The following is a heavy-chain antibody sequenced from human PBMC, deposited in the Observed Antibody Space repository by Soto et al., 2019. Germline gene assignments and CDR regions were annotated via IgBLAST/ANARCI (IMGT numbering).Heavy chain of an antibody. J-gene: IGHJ5*02. CDR1: GYTFTRYT. Sequence: GASVKVSCKASGYTFTRYTMNWVRQAPGQRLEWMGWINPDNGNTKSSQKFQDRVIITRDTSACTAYMDLSSLRSEDTAVYYCARGIATGQLDPWGQGTLVTVSS. V-gene: IGHV1-3*01. CDR3: ARGIATGQLDP. CDR2: INPDNGNT. D-gene: IGHD2-15*01.